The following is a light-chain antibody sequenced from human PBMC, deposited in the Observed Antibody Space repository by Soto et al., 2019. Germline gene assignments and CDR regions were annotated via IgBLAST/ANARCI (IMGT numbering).Light chain of an antibody. Sequence: EVVLTQSPGTMPLPRGERVTASCRASQNVRRYLACYQQKPGQAPRLVIYGAGTRGFGVPDMFSGSGSGTDFTLTIKSLEFDDSAVCYCYLYGESTPTFGGGTKVEI. CDR1: QNVRRY. V-gene: IGKV3-20*01. CDR3: YLYGESTPT. CDR2: GAG. J-gene: IGKJ4*02.